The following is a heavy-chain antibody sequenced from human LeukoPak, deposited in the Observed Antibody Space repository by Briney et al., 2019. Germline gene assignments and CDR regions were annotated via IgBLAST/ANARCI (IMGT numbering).Heavy chain of an antibody. CDR2: IRYDGSNK. J-gene: IGHJ3*02. D-gene: IGHD3-22*01. V-gene: IGHV3-30*02. CDR3: AKALDTSGYYPADAFDI. Sequence: GGSLRLSCATSGFTFSSYAMHWVRQAPGKGLEWVAFIRYDGSNKYYADSVKGRFTISRDNSKNTLYLQMNSLRAEDMAVYYCAKALDTSGYYPADAFDIWGQGTMVTVSS. CDR1: GFTFSSYA.